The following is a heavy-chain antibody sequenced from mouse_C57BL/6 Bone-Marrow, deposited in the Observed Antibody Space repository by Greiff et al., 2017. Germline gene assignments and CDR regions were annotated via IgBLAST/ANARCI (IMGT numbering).Heavy chain of an antibody. CDR1: GYTFTDYY. D-gene: IGHD2-3*01. CDR2: IFPGSGST. J-gene: IGHJ3*01. CDR3: ARLRWLWFAY. V-gene: IGHV1-75*01. Sequence: VKLQQSGPELVKPGASVKISCKASGYTFTDYYINWVKQRPGRGLEWIGWIFPGSGSTYYNEKFKGKAKITVDKSSSTADMLLSSLTSEDSAVYFWARLRWLWFAYWGQGTLVTVSA.